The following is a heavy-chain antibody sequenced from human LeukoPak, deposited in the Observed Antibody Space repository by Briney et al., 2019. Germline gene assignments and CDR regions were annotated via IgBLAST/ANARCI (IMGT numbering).Heavy chain of an antibody. Sequence: ASVEVSCKASGYTFTTYYIHWVRQAPGQGLEWMGIINPSGGSTSYAQKFQDRVTMTRDTSTSTVYMELSSLRSEDTAVYYCARDRSPYSGGFDPWGQGTLVTVSS. CDR1: GYTFTTYY. CDR3: ARDRSPYSGGFDP. V-gene: IGHV1-46*01. D-gene: IGHD1-26*01. J-gene: IGHJ5*02. CDR2: INPSGGST.